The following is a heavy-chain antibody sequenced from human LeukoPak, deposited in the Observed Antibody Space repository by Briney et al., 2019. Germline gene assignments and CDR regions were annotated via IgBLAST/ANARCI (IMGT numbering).Heavy chain of an antibody. CDR3: ARALYTSRSYLATFSPTNFDY. CDR1: GYTFTDYY. CDR2: INPNTGGT. V-gene: IGHV1-2*02. J-gene: IGHJ4*02. Sequence: ASVKVSCKASGYTFTDYYMHWVRQAPGQGLEWMGWINPNTGGTNYAQKLQGRVTMTRDTSISTPYMELSWLRSDDTAVYYCARALYTSRSYLATFSPTNFDYWGQGTLVTVSS. D-gene: IGHD6-13*01.